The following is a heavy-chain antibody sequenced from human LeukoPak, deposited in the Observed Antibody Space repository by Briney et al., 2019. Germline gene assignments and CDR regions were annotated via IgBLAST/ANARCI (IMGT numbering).Heavy chain of an antibody. CDR1: EFTVSSDY. CDR2: IYSGGST. D-gene: IGHD6-13*01. CDR3: AREAAADPYYFDY. Sequence: GGSLRLSCATSEFTVSSDYMTWVRQAPGKGLEWVSVIYSGGSTNYADSVKGRFTISRDNSKNTLYLQMNSLRVENTAVYHCAREAAADPYYFDYWGQGTLVTVSS. V-gene: IGHV3-66*01. J-gene: IGHJ4*02.